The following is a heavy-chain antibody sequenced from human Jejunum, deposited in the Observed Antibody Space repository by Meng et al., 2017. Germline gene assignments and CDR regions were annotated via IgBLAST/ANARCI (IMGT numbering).Heavy chain of an antibody. J-gene: IGHJ3*02. V-gene: IGHV4-61*02. CDR1: GGSISSSSYF. Sequence: SETLSLTCTVSGGSISSSSYFWTWIRQSAGKGLEWIGRVYRSGSADYNPSLKSRVTMSVDTSKNQFSPKLSSVTAADTAVYYCAREPPSSSWNRDAYDIWGQGTMVTVSS. D-gene: IGHD6-13*01. CDR2: VYRSGSA. CDR3: AREPPSSSWNRDAYDI.